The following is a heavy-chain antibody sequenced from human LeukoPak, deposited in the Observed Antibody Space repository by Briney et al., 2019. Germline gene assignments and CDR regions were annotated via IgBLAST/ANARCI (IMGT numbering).Heavy chain of an antibody. D-gene: IGHD2-21*02. J-gene: IGHJ3*02. Sequence: SQTLSLTCTVSGDSVTSGGYFWTWIRQHPGKGLEWIGYISDSGTTSYNPSLKSRVSISVATSNNQFSLRLSSVTAADTAVYYCARDVVVTSSPDAFDIWGQGTMVTVSS. V-gene: IGHV4-31*03. CDR3: ARDVVVTSSPDAFDI. CDR2: ISDSGTT. CDR1: GDSVTSGGYF.